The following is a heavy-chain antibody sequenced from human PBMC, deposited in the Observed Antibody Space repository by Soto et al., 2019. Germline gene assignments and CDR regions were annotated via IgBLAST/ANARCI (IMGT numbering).Heavy chain of an antibody. CDR3: ATRSPAFDY. CDR1: GYIFTTYG. J-gene: IGHJ4*02. V-gene: IGHV1-18*01. Sequence: QVQLVQSGPEVKKPGAAVKVSCKTSGYIFTTYGISWVRQAPGQGLEWMGWISTSKGNTNYAQKCQGSVTMTTDISTSTAYMELRSLRSDDTAVYYCATRSPAFDYWGQGTLFTVSS. CDR2: ISTSKGNT.